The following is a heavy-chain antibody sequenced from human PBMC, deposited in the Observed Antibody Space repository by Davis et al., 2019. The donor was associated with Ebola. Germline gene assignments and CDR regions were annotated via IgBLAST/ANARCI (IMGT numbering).Heavy chain of an antibody. CDR3: ARADPGDPEDY. V-gene: IGHV1-18*01. CDR2: ISAYNGNT. CDR1: GYTFTSYG. Sequence: ASVKVSCKASGYTFTSYGISWVRQAPGRGLEWMGWISAYNGNTDYAQNFQGRVSMTVDTSTSTAYMELRSLRSDDTALYFCARADPGDPEDYWGQGTVVTVSS. J-gene: IGHJ4*02.